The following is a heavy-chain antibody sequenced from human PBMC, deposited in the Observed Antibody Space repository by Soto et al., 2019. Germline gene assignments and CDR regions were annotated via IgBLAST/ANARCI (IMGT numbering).Heavy chain of an antibody. CDR1: GYSFTSYW. V-gene: IGHV5-10-1*01. J-gene: IGHJ6*02. Sequence: PGESLKISCKGSGYSFTSYWISWVRQMPGKGLEWMGRIDPSDSYTNYSPSFQGHVTISADKSISTAYLQWSSLKASDTAMYYCARIYSGRATAARLGFVWGQGTTVTVSS. D-gene: IGHD6-6*01. CDR2: IDPSDSYT. CDR3: ARIYSGRATAARLGFV.